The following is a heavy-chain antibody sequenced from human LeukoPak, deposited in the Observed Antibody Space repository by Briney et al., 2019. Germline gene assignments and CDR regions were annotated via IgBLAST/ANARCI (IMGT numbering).Heavy chain of an antibody. J-gene: IGHJ4*02. CDR3: ARDLRGSGAYFDY. Sequence: SVKVSCKASGGTFSSYAINWVRQAPGQGLEWMGGIIPIFGTSNYAQKFKGRVTITADESTSTAYMELSSLRSEDTAVYYCARDLRGSGAYFDYWGQGTLVTVSS. CDR2: IIPIFGTS. CDR1: GGTFSSYA. V-gene: IGHV1-69*13. D-gene: IGHD3-10*01.